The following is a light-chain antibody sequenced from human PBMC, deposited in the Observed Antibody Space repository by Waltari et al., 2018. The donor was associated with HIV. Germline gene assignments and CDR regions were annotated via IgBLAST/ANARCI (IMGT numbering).Light chain of an antibody. V-gene: IGKV1-12*01. CDR1: QGISTW. J-gene: IGKJ2*01. CDR2: GAS. Sequence: IQITQSTSSVYASLGDTVPITCRASQGISTWVAWYQQKPGKAPQLLIYGASNLQSGVPSRFSGSGSGTDFTLTIRSLQPEDFATYFCQQTNSFPRTFGQGTKLEI. CDR3: QQTNSFPRT.